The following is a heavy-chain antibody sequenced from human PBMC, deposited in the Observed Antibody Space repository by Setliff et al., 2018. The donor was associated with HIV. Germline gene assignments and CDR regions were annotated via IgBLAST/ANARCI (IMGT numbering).Heavy chain of an antibody. D-gene: IGHD3-22*01. CDR1: NGSFSGHY. CDR3: ASLLSRGYYYDRSGYSYRDY. Sequence: PSETLSLTCVVYNGSFSGHYWSWIRQPPGKGLEWIGEINHSGSPNYNSSLKSRVTISLDTSKNQFSLKLSSVTAADTAVYYCASLLSRGYYYDRSGYSYRDYWGQGTLVTVS. CDR2: INHSGSP. J-gene: IGHJ4*02. V-gene: IGHV4-34*01.